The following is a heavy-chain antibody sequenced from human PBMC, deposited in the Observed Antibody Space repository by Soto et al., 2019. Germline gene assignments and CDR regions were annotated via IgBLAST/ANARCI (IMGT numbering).Heavy chain of an antibody. Sequence: SETLSLTCTVSGGPISSGDYYWSWIRQPPGKGLEWIGYIYYSGSTYYNPSLKSRVTISVDTSKNQFSLKLSSVTAADTAVYYCARGGYYDSSGYYYEDFDYWGQGTLVTVSS. CDR2: IYYSGST. V-gene: IGHV4-30-4*01. J-gene: IGHJ4*02. CDR1: GGPISSGDYY. CDR3: ARGGYYDSSGYYYEDFDY. D-gene: IGHD3-22*01.